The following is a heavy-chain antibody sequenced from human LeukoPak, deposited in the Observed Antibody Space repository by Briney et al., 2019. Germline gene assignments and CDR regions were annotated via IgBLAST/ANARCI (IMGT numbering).Heavy chain of an antibody. V-gene: IGHV1-2*02. CDR1: GYTFTGYY. CDR2: INPNSGGT. CDR3: AREKSEAVAAAGTPGAFDI. Sequence: ASVKDSCKASGYTFTGYYMHWVRQAPGQGLEWMGWINPNSGGTNYAQKFQGRVPMTRDTSISTAYMELSRLRSDDTAVYYCAREKSEAVAAAGTPGAFDIWGQGTMVTVSS. J-gene: IGHJ3*02. D-gene: IGHD6-13*01.